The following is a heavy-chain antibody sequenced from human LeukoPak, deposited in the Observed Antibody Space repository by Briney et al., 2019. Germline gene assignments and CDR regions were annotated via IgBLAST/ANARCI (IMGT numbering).Heavy chain of an antibody. Sequence: SQTLSLTCTVSGGSISSGDYYWSWIRQPPGKGLEWIGYIYYSGSSYYNPSLKSRVTISVDTSKNQFSLKLSSVTAADTAVYYCAKTKYYYDSSGYYSFDYWGQGTLVTVSS. D-gene: IGHD3-22*01. CDR3: AKTKYYYDSSGYYSFDY. CDR2: IYYSGSS. CDR1: GGSISSGDYY. J-gene: IGHJ4*02. V-gene: IGHV4-30-4*01.